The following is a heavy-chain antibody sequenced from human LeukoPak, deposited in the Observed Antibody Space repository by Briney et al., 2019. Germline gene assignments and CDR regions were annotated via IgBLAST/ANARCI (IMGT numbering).Heavy chain of an antibody. CDR2: INTNIGNP. Sequence: ASVTVSCTASGYTFTNYHMNWVRQAPGQGLEWMGWINTNIGNPTYAQGFTGRFVFSLDTSVSTAYLQISSLKTEDTAVYYCAKNLPGGGFDLWGQGTLVTVSS. D-gene: IGHD2-21*01. CDR1: GYTFTNYH. V-gene: IGHV7-4-1*02. J-gene: IGHJ5*02. CDR3: AKNLPGGGFDL.